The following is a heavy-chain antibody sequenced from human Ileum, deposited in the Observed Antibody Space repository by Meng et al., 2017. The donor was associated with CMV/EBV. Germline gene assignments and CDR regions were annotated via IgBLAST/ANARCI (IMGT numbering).Heavy chain of an antibody. CDR3: AKFPVLGSGSYTWYFDV. D-gene: IGHD3-10*01. V-gene: IGHV3-23*01. J-gene: IGHJ4*02. CDR1: FTFSNYA. CDR2: AGVTDGFT. Sequence: FTFSNYALTWVRQAPGKGLEWVAVAGVTDGFTSTADSVKGRFTISRDNSRSTLSLQMNSLRVEDTALYYCAKFPVLGSGSYTWYFDVWGQGTLVTVSS.